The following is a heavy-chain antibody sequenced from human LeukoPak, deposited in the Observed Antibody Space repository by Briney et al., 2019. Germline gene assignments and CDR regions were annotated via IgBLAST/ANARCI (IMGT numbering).Heavy chain of an antibody. CDR2: ISGSGGST. D-gene: IGHD6-13*01. Sequence: PGGSLRLSCAVSGFTFNNYAMSWVRQAPGKGLEWVSAISGSGGSTYYADSVKGRFTISRDNSKKTLYLQMNSLRAEDTAVYYCAKDLRYSRSYWGQGTLVTVSS. J-gene: IGHJ4*02. V-gene: IGHV3-23*01. CDR1: GFTFNNYA. CDR3: AKDLRYSRSY.